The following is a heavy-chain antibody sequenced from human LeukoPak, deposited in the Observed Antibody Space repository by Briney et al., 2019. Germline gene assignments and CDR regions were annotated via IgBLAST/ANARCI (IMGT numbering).Heavy chain of an antibody. CDR3: ARGMGSGWYVRELYYYYGMDV. V-gene: IGHV3-30-3*01. J-gene: IGHJ6*02. CDR2: ISYDGSNK. Sequence: GGSLRLSCAASGFTFSSYAMHWVRQAPGKGLEWVAVISYDGSNKYYADSVKSRFTISRDNSKNTLYLQMNSLRAEDTAVYYCARGMGSGWYVRELYYYYGMDVWGQGTTVTVSS. D-gene: IGHD6-19*01. CDR1: GFTFSSYA.